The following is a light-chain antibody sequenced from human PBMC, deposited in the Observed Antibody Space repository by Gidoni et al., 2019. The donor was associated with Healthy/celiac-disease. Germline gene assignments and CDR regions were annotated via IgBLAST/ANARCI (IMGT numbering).Light chain of an antibody. CDR3: LLSYSGARHVV. V-gene: IGLV7-46*01. CDR1: TGAVTSGHY. J-gene: IGLJ2*01. CDR2: DTS. Sequence: QAVVTQEPSLTVSPGGTVTLTCGPSTGAVTSGHYPYWFQQKPGQAPRTLLYDTSNKHSWTPARFSGSLLGGKAALTLSGAQPEDEAEYYCLLSYSGARHVVFGGGTKLTVL.